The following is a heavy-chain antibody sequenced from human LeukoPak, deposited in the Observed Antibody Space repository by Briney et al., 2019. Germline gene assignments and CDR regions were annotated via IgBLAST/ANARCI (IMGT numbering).Heavy chain of an antibody. CDR2: ISAYNGNT. V-gene: IGHV1-18*01. CDR1: GYTFTSYG. Sequence: GASVKVSCKASGYTFTSYGIIWVRQAPGQGLEWMGWISAYNGNTNYAQKLQGRVTMTTDTSTSTAYMELRSLRSDDTAVYYCSTDAGYCNSTTCSYYFDYWGQGTLVTVSS. J-gene: IGHJ4*02. D-gene: IGHD3-9*01. CDR3: STDAGYCNSTTCSYYFDY.